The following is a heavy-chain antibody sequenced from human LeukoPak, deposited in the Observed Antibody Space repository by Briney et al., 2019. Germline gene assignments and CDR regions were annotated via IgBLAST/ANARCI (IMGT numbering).Heavy chain of an antibody. CDR1: GYTFTSYA. D-gene: IGHD6-19*01. J-gene: IGHJ4*02. CDR2: INAGNGNT. CDR3: ARDKWAVAGRVFGY. Sequence: ASVKVSCKASGYTFTSYAMHWVRQAPGQRLEWMGWINAGNGNTKYSQKFQGRVTITRDTSASTAYMELSSLRSEDTAVYYCARDKWAVAGRVFGYWGQGTLVTVSS. V-gene: IGHV1-3*01.